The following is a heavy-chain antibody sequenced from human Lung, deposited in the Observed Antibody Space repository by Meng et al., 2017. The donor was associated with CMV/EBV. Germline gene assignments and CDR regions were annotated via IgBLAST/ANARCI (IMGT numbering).Heavy chain of an antibody. D-gene: IGHD3-22*01. V-gene: IGHV3-49*04. Sequence: GGSLRLSXTGSGFTFGDYTMNWVRQAPGKGLEWVGFIRGKAFGGTTAYAASVRGRFTISRDDSKVIAKQQVNSLKTEDTAIYYCARDLRYYDTTGLYHLSMEDWGQGTLVTVSS. CDR3: ARDLRYYDTTGLYHLSMED. J-gene: IGHJ4*02. CDR1: GFTFGDYT. CDR2: IRGKAFGGTT.